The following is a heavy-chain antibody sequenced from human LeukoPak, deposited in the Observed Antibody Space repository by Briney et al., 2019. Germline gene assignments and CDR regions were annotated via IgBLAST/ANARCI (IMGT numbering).Heavy chain of an antibody. CDR3: ARDRCSSTSCYDWFDP. Sequence: ASVKVSCKASGYTFTGYYVHWVRQAPGQGLEWMGWINPNSGGTNYAQKFQGRVTMTRDTSISTAYMELSRLRSDDTAVYYCARDRCSSTSCYDWFDPWGQGTLVTVSS. CDR2: INPNSGGT. CDR1: GYTFTGYY. V-gene: IGHV1-2*02. J-gene: IGHJ5*02. D-gene: IGHD2-2*01.